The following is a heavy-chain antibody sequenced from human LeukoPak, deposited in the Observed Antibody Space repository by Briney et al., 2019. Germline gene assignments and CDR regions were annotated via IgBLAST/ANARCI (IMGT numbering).Heavy chain of an antibody. J-gene: IGHJ4*02. D-gene: IGHD4-23*01. CDR2: IYYTGSI. CDR3: ARDLLNEGNHLDY. Sequence: SETLSLTCTISGASITTGGYYWTWIRQPPGEGLEWIGYIYYTGSIDYNASLKSRLTISLDTSKNRFSLKLNSVTAADTAVYYCARDLLNEGNHLDYWGQGTLVTVSS. V-gene: IGHV4-30-4*08. CDR1: GASITTGGYY.